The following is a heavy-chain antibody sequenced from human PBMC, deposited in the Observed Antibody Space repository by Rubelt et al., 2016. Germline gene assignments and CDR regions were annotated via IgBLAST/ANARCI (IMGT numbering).Heavy chain of an antibody. V-gene: IGHV1-69*06. Sequence: QVQLVQSGAEVKKPGSSVKVSCKASGGTFSSYAISWVRQAPGQGLEWMGGIIPIFGTATYAQKFQGRVTITANKSTSTANMELSSLRSEETAVYYCARDLVGVVITTHDAFDIWGQGTMVTVSS. CDR3: ARDLVGVVITTHDAFDI. CDR1: GGTFSSYA. CDR2: IIPIFGTA. D-gene: IGHD3-22*01. J-gene: IGHJ3*02.